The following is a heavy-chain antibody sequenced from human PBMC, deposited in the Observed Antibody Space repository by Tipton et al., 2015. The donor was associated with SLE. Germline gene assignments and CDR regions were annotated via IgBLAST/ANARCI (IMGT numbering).Heavy chain of an antibody. CDR3: ARGSDGEYVRYFDV. D-gene: IGHD4-17*01. CDR2: IYSSGDR. V-gene: IGHV4-38-2*02. J-gene: IGHJ2*01. Sequence: GLVKPSETLSLICNVSGHSISSGYYWGWIRQFPGKGLEWIGRIYSSGDRDYNPSLRSRVTMSIDASQNRVSLRLKSVSAADTAVYYRARGSDGEYVRYFDVWGPGTLVTVSS. CDR1: GHSISSGYY.